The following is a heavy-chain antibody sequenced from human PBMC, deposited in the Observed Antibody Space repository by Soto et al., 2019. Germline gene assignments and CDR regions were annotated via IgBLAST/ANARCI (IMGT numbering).Heavy chain of an antibody. J-gene: IGHJ3*01. CDR2: INPNSGGT. CDR1: GSTFPCYH. Sequence: GASVXVAFRASGSTFPCYHMHWVRQAPGQRLAWMGWINPNSGGTNYAQKFQGRVTMTRDTSISTAYMEVSRLRSEDTAVYYCARDRRFYDSGSYDIANDAFDVWGQGTMVTVS. D-gene: IGHD3-22*01. CDR3: ARDRRFYDSGSYDIANDAFDV. V-gene: IGHV1-2*02.